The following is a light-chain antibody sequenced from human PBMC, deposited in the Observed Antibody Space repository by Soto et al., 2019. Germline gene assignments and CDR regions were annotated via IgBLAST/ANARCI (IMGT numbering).Light chain of an antibody. CDR2: AAS. V-gene: IGKV1-39*01. J-gene: IGKJ2*01. Sequence: DIQMTQSPSSLSASIGDRVAITCRASQSISSYLNWYQHKPGKTPKLLIYAASTLQSGVPSRFSGSGSGTDFTLTISSLQPEDFAIYYCQQSYNTPPYNFGQGTKLEIK. CDR1: QSISSY. CDR3: QQSYNTPPYN.